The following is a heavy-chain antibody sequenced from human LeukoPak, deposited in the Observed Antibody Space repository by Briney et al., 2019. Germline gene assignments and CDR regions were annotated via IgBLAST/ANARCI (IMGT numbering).Heavy chain of an antibody. CDR3: ARTAGCTVTSCSLDY. J-gene: IGHJ4*02. CDR1: GFSLSTSRMR. Sequence: KESGPALVKPTQTLTLTCTFSGFSLSTSRMRVSWIRRPPGKALKWLARIDWDDDKFCSTSLRTRLTISKDTSKNQVVLTMTNMDPVDTATYYCARTAGCTVTSCSLDYWGQGTLVTVSS. CDR2: IDWDDDK. V-gene: IGHV2-70*04. D-gene: IGHD2-2*01.